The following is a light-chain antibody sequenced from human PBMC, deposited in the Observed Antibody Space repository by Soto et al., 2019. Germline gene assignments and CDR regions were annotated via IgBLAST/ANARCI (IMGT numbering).Light chain of an antibody. J-gene: IGLJ1*01. CDR2: DNN. CDR3: AVWDDSLNGFFA. CDR1: SSNIGSNA. Sequence: QSALTQATSASGTPRQRVTISCSGSSSNIGSNAVSWYQQLPGTAPKLLIYDNNRRPSGVPDRFSASKSGTSASLAISGLRSEDEADYYCAVWDDSLNGFFAFGTGTKVTVL. V-gene: IGLV1-44*01.